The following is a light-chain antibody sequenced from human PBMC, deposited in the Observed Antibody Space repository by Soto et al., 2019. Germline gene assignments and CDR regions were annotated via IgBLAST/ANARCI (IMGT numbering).Light chain of an antibody. CDR1: TGAVTSGHY. Sequence: QAVVTQEPSLTVSPGGTVTLTCGSSTGAVTSGHYPNWFQQKPGQAPRTLIYDAYKKHSWTPARFSGSLLGGKAALTLSGAQPDDEADYYCLVSYSGSYVFGTGTKLTVL. CDR3: LVSYSGSYV. V-gene: IGLV7-46*01. J-gene: IGLJ1*01. CDR2: DAY.